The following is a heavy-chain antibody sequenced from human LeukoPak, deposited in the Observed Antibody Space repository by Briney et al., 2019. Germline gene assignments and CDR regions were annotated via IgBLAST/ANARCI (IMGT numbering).Heavy chain of an antibody. CDR1: GFTFSSFA. V-gene: IGHV3-23*01. D-gene: IGHD2-8*02. J-gene: IGHJ6*03. Sequence: GSLRLSCAASGFTFSSFAMTWVREAPGEGVGGVLIVWGRAGRTDSADSLMGRFTVSRDNLKNTLYLQMNGLRAEDTAVYYCAKNRGHCVDGVCHNYYYMDVWGRGTTVTVSS. CDR3: AKNRGHCVDGVCHNYYYMDV. CDR2: VWGRAGRT.